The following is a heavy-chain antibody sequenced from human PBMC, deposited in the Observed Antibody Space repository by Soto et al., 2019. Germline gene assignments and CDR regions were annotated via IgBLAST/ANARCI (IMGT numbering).Heavy chain of an antibody. D-gene: IGHD2-8*01. CDR2: RSSDGRS. J-gene: IGHJ4*02. CDR1: GFTVSISY. Sequence: VESGGALVQPGGSLRLSCAGSGFTVSISYMTWVRQVPGKGLEWVSIRSSDGRSYHAESVKGRFTISTDDSENTLYIQMSSLRAEDTAVYYCAKRNYCPSPTCFAYWGQGTQVTVSS. CDR3: AKRNYCPSPTCFAY. V-gene: IGHV3-66*01.